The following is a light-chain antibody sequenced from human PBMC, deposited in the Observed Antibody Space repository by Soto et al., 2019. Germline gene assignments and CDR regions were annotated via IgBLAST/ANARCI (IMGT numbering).Light chain of an antibody. CDR1: SSDVGNYNL. J-gene: IGLJ2*01. CDR3: CSYAGSRTLV. CDR2: EGS. V-gene: IGLV2-23*01. Sequence: QSALTQPASVSGSPGQSITISCTGTSSDVGNYNLVSWYQQHPGKAPKLMIYEGSKWPSGVSNRFSGSKSGNTASLTISGLQAEDEADDYCCSYAGSRTLVFGGGTKLTVL.